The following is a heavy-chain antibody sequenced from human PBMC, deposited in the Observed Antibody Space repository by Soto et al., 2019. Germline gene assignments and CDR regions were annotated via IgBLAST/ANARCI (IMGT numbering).Heavy chain of an antibody. V-gene: IGHV4-59*01. J-gene: IGHJ3*02. Sequence: QVQLQESGPGLVKPSETLSLTCTVSGGSISSYYWSWIRQPPGKGLEWIGYIYYSGSTNYNPSLPSRVTISVDTSKNQFSLKLSSVTAADTAVYYCARDGEYSGYDSGGDAFDIWGQGTMVTVSS. CDR3: ARDGEYSGYDSGGDAFDI. CDR1: GGSISSYY. D-gene: IGHD5-12*01. CDR2: IYYSGST.